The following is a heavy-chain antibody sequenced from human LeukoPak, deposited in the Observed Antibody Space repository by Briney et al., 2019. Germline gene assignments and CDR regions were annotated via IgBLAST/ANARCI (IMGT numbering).Heavy chain of an antibody. CDR1: GGTFSSYA. J-gene: IGHJ3*02. Sequence: SVKVSCKASGGTFSSYAISWVRQAPGQGLEWMGGIIPIFGTAYYAQKFQGRVTITTDESTSTAYMELSSLRSEDTAVYYCARDLSSSTSSGAFDIWGQGTMVTVSS. CDR3: ARDLSSSTSSGAFDI. D-gene: IGHD2-2*01. CDR2: IIPIFGTA. V-gene: IGHV1-69*05.